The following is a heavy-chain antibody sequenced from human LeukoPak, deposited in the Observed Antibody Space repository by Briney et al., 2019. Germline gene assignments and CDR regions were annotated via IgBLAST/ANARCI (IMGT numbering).Heavy chain of an antibody. CDR2: IRSKAYGGTT. Sequence: GGSLRLSCTASGSTVGDYAVSWVRQAPGKGLEWVGFIRSKAYGGTTEYAASVKGRFTISRDDSKSIAYLQMNSLKTEDTAVYYCTRVSDFWSGLHHDYWGQGTLVTVSS. V-gene: IGHV3-49*04. D-gene: IGHD3-3*01. CDR1: GSTVGDYA. J-gene: IGHJ4*02. CDR3: TRVSDFWSGLHHDY.